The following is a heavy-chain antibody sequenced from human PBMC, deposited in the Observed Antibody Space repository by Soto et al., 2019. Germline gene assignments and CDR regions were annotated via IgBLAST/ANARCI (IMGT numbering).Heavy chain of an antibody. Sequence: SETLTLTCSISGGTISSRSYTWCGIRQPREKGLEWIVTIYYSGSSNYDPSLKSRVTISVVTSKNQLSLKLSSVTAADTAVYYCVRLAGYCTGASCYGHYAMDVWGQGTTVT. J-gene: IGHJ6*02. D-gene: IGHD2-8*02. CDR2: IYYSGSS. CDR3: VRLAGYCTGASCYGHYAMDV. CDR1: GGTISSRSYT. V-gene: IGHV4-39*01.